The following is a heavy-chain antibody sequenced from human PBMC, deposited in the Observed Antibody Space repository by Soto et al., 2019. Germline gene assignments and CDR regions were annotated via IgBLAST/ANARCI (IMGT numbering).Heavy chain of an antibody. CDR1: GGTFSSYA. CDR3: ARARDIVATITMFGFDY. D-gene: IGHD5-12*01. CDR2: IIPIFGTA. J-gene: IGHJ4*02. Sequence: GASVKVSCKASGGTFSSYAISWVRQAPGQGLEWMGGIIPIFGTANYAQKFQGRVTITADESTSTAYMELSSLRSEDTAVYYCARARDIVATITMFGFDYWGQGTLVTVSS. V-gene: IGHV1-69*13.